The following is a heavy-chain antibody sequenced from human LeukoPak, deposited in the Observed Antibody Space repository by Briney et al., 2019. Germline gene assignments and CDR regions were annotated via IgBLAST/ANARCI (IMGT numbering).Heavy chain of an antibody. CDR3: ARSTMGP. CDR2: INHSGST. D-gene: IGHD3-10*01. V-gene: IGHV4-34*01. CDR1: GGSFSGYY. Sequence: SETLSLTCAVYGGSFSGYYWSWIRQPPGKGLEWIGEINHSGSTNYNPPLKSRVTISVDTSKNQFSLKLSSVTAADTAVYYCARSTMGPWGQGTLDTVSS. J-gene: IGHJ5*02.